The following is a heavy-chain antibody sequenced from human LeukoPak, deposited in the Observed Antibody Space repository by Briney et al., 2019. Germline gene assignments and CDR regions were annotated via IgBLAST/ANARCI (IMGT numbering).Heavy chain of an antibody. D-gene: IGHD4-17*01. CDR2: IYTSGST. J-gene: IGHJ4*02. Sequence: SETLSLTCTVSGGSISSGSYYWSWIRQPAGKGLEWIGRIYTSGSTNYNPSLKSRVTISVDTSKNQFSLKLSSVTAADTAVYYCARDQDDGDYERVFDYWGQGTLVTVSS. CDR1: GGSISSGSYY. CDR3: ARDQDDGDYERVFDY. V-gene: IGHV4-61*02.